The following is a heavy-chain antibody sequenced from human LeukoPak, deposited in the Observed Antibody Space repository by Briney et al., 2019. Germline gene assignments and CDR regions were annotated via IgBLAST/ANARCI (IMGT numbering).Heavy chain of an antibody. J-gene: IGHJ4*02. CDR1: GFTFSRYW. Sequence: PGGSLRLSCVASGFTFSRYWMHWVRQAPGKGLVWVSHINSDGSSATYADSVKGRFTIPRDNAKNTLYLQMNSLRAEDTAVYYCTRGRGTIYISDYWGQGTLVTVSS. V-gene: IGHV3-74*01. CDR2: INSDGSSA. CDR3: TRGRGTIYISDY. D-gene: IGHD2/OR15-2a*01.